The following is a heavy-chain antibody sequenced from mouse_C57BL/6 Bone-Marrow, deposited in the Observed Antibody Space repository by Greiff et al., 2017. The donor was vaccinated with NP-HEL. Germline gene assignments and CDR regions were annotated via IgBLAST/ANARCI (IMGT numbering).Heavy chain of an antibody. Sequence: QVQLKESGAELVRPGTSVKMSCKASGYTFTNYWIGWAKQWPGHGLEWIGDIYPGGGYTNYNEKFKGKATLTADKSSSTAYMQFSSLTSEDSAIYYCARGTVTTPFAYWGQGTLVTVSA. D-gene: IGHD2-2*01. CDR1: GYTFTNYW. CDR3: ARGTVTTPFAY. J-gene: IGHJ3*01. V-gene: IGHV1-63*01. CDR2: IYPGGGYT.